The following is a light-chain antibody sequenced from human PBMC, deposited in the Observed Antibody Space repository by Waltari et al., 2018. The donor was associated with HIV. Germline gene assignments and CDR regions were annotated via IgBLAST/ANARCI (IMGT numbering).Light chain of an antibody. Sequence: EIVLTQSPGTLSLSPGEGATLSCRPSLSVRGSYLAWYQQTPGQAPRRVIFGESSMATGIPDRFSASGSGTDFTLTISRLEPEDFALYYCQQYGSSPGTFGQGTKLEIK. V-gene: IGKV3-20*01. CDR3: QQYGSSPGT. CDR1: LSVRGSY. J-gene: IGKJ2*01. CDR2: GES.